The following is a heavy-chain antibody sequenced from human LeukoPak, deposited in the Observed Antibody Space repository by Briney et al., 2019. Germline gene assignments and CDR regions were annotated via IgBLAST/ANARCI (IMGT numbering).Heavy chain of an antibody. CDR1: GFTFSSHA. V-gene: IGHV3-23*01. CDR3: AKDRQQMTPELFDS. Sequence: GGSLRLSCAASGFTFSSHAMSWVRQAPGKGLEWVSGISGSGGSTYYADSVKGQFTISRDNSKNTLYLQMNSLRADDTAVYYCAKDRQQMTPELFDSWGQGTLVTVSS. J-gene: IGHJ4*02. D-gene: IGHD1-14*01. CDR2: ISGSGGST.